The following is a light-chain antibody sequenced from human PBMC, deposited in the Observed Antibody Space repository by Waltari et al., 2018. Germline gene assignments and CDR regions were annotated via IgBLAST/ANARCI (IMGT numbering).Light chain of an antibody. CDR1: SSDVGGYNY. Sequence: QSALTQPASVSGSPGQSITISCTGTSSDVGGYNYVSWYQQHPGKAPKLMIFDVSNRPSGVSNRFSVSKSGNTASLTISGLQAEDEADYYCSSYIGSSTLELFGGGTSLTVL. J-gene: IGLJ2*01. CDR3: SSYIGSSTLEL. CDR2: DVS. V-gene: IGLV2-14*03.